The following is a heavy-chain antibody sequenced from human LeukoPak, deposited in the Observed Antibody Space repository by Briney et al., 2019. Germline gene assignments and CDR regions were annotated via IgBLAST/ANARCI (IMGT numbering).Heavy chain of an antibody. D-gene: IGHD6-19*01. CDR1: GGTFSSYA. Sequence: SVKVSCKASGGTFSSYAISWVRQAPGQGLEWMGGIIPIFGTANYAQKFQGRVTITADESTSTAYMELSSLRSEDTAVYYCASRTIAVAGTPFDYWGQGTLVSVSS. J-gene: IGHJ4*02. CDR3: ASRTIAVAGTPFDY. V-gene: IGHV1-69*01. CDR2: IIPIFGTA.